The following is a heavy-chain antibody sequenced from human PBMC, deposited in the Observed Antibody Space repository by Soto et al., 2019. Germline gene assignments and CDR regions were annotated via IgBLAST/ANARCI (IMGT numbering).Heavy chain of an antibody. V-gene: IGHV1-69*13. CDR2: IIPIFGTA. J-gene: IGHJ4*02. CDR3: ARVFGLGYCSGGSCYKGIDY. CDR1: GGTFSSYA. D-gene: IGHD2-15*01. Sequence: GASVKVYCKASGGTFSSYAISWVRQAPGQGLEWMGGIIPIFGTANYAQKFQGRVTITADESTSTAYMELSSLRSEDTAVYYCARVFGLGYCSGGSCYKGIDYWGQGTLVTVSS.